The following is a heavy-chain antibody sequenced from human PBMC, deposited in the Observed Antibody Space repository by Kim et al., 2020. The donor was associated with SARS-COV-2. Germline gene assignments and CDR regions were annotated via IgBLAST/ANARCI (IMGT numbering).Heavy chain of an antibody. CDR3: ARVRIQLWFGRDAFDI. CDR2: INPSGGST. V-gene: IGHV1-46*01. CDR1: GYTFTSYY. Sequence: ASVKVSCKASGYTFTSYYMHWVRQAPGQGLEWMGIINPSGGSTSYAQKFQGRVTMTRDTSTSTVYMELSSLRSEDTAVYYCARVRIQLWFGRDAFDIWGQGTMVTVSS. J-gene: IGHJ3*02. D-gene: IGHD5-18*01.